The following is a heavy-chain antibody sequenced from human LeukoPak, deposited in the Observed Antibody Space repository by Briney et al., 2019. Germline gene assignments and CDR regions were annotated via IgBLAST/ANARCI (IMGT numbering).Heavy chain of an antibody. Sequence: SETLSLTCTVSGGSISSYYWSWIRQPPGKGLERIGYIYYSGSTNYNPSLKSRVTISVDTSKNQFSLKLSSVTAADTAVYYCARVTAVAGTKYYYYYGMDVWGQGTTVTVSS. CDR1: GGSISSYY. D-gene: IGHD6-19*01. J-gene: IGHJ6*02. CDR3: ARVTAVAGTKYYYYYGMDV. CDR2: IYYSGST. V-gene: IGHV4-59*01.